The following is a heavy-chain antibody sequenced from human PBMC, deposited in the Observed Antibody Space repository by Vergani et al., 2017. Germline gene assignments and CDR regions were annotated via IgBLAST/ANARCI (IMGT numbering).Heavy chain of an antibody. J-gene: IGHJ6*03. CDR1: GFTFDDYA. Sequence: EVQLVESGGGLVQPGRSLRLSCAASGFTFDDYAMHWVRQAPGKGLEWVSGISWNSGSTYYADSVKGRFTISRDNSKNTLYLQMNSLRAEDTAVYYCALSGYSSSSHGDYYYYYMDVWGKGTTVTVSS. CDR2: ISWNSGST. CDR3: ALSGYSSSSHGDYYYYYMDV. D-gene: IGHD6-6*01. V-gene: IGHV3-9*01.